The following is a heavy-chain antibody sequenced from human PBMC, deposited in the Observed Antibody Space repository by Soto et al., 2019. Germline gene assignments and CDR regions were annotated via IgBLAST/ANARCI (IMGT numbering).Heavy chain of an antibody. D-gene: IGHD6-19*01. CDR3: ARPGGDSSGWYDY. CDR1: GFTFSSYG. V-gene: IGHV3-33*01. CDR2: IWYDGSNK. J-gene: IGHJ4*02. Sequence: GGSLRLSCAASGFTFSSYGMHWVRQAPGKGLEWVAVIWYDGSNKYYADSVKGRSTISRDNSKNTLYLQMNSLRAEDTAVYYCARPGGDSSGWYDYWGQGTLVTVSS.